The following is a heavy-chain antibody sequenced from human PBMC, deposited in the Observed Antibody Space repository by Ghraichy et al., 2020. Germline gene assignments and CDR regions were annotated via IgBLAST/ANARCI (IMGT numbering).Heavy chain of an antibody. V-gene: IGHV4-59*01. CDR1: GGSISSYY. CDR2: IYYSGST. J-gene: IGHJ6*02. Sequence: SETLSLTCTVSGGSISSYYWSWIRQPPGKGLEWIGYIYYSGSTNYNPSLKSRVTISVDTSKNQFSLKLSSVTAAYTAVYYCAREEAYYYGSGSYYKNPYGMDVWGQGTTVTVSS. CDR3: AREEAYYYGSGSYYKNPYGMDV. D-gene: IGHD3-10*01.